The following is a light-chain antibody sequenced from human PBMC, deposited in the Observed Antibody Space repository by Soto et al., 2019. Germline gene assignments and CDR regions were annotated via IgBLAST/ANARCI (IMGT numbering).Light chain of an antibody. CDR1: TTDIGTYNY. Sequence: QSALTQPASVSGSPGQSITVSCTGSTTDIGTYNYVFWYQQLPGKAPKLIIFEVTNRPSGVSDRFSGSKSGNTASLTISGLQTEDEADYYCASFTTSSTRVFGSGTKVTVL. J-gene: IGLJ1*01. CDR2: EVT. CDR3: ASFTTSSTRV. V-gene: IGLV2-14*01.